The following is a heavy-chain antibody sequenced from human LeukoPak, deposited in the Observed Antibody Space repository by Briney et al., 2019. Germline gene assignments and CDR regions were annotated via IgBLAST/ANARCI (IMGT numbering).Heavy chain of an antibody. CDR3: AKAAGSGSFDGFDI. J-gene: IGHJ3*02. V-gene: IGHV3-33*06. CDR1: GFTFSRYD. Sequence: GGSLRLSCAASGFTFSRYDMHWVRQTPGKGLEWVAVIYYDGSNKFYADSVKGRFTISRDVSKNTLYLQMNSLRAEDTAVYYCAKAAGSGSFDGFDIWGQGTMVTVSS. D-gene: IGHD3-10*01. CDR2: IYYDGSNK.